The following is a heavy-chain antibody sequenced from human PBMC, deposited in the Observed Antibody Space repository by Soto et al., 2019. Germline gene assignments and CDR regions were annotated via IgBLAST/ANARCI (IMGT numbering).Heavy chain of an antibody. V-gene: IGHV4-30-4*01. J-gene: IGHJ5*02. Sequence: SETLSLTCTFSGGSISSGDYYLSWIRQPPGKGLEWIGYIYYSGSTYYNPSLKSRVTISVDTSKNQFSLKLSSVTAADTAVYYCARFEDYYDSSGFANWFDPWGQGTLVTVSS. D-gene: IGHD3-22*01. CDR2: IYYSGST. CDR3: ARFEDYYDSSGFANWFDP. CDR1: GGSISSGDYY.